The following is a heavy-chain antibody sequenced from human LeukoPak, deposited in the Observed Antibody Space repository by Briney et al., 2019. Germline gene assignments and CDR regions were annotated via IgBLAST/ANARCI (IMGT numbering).Heavy chain of an antibody. J-gene: IGHJ3*02. CDR1: GGSVSSSF. V-gene: IGHV4-59*02. Sequence: SETLSLTCSVSGGSVSSSFWSWIRQPPGKGLEWIGHIYYSGSTNYNPSLKSRVTISVDTSKNHFSLKVTSVTAADTAVYYCARVGPTDDYGDWHDAFDIWGQGTLVAVSA. CDR2: IYYSGST. D-gene: IGHD4-17*01. CDR3: ARVGPTDDYGDWHDAFDI.